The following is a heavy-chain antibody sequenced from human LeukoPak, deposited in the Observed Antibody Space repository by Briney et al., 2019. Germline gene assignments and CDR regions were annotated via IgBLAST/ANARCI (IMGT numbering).Heavy chain of an antibody. D-gene: IGHD3-22*01. V-gene: IGHV4-59*08. Sequence: SEILSLTCTVSGGSISSYYWSWIRQPPGKGLEWIGYISYSGSTNYNPSLKSRVAISIDTSMNQFSLKLSPVTAADTAVYYCARLYDSSGYYYGPLDYWGQGTLVTVSS. CDR3: ARLYDSSGYYYGPLDY. J-gene: IGHJ4*02. CDR2: ISYSGST. CDR1: GGSISSYY.